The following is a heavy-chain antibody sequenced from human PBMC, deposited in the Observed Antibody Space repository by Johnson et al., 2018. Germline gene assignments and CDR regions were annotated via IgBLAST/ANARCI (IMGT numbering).Heavy chain of an antibody. Sequence: QAQLVQSGGGVVQPGRSLRLSCAASGFTFSTYGMHWVRQAPGKGLEWVAVIWYDGSNKYYVDSVKGRFTISRDNSKNTLFLQMNSLRAEDTAVYYCARDEGDAFDIWGQGTMVTVSS. J-gene: IGHJ3*02. CDR2: IWYDGSNK. CDR1: GFTFSTYG. CDR3: ARDEGDAFDI. V-gene: IGHV3-33*01.